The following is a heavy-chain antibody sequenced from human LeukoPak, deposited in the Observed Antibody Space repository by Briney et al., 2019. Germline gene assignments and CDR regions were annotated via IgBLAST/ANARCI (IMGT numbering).Heavy chain of an antibody. CDR1: GFSFDDYA. CDR3: AKDTAAVAGSYYYYGMDI. J-gene: IGHJ6*02. V-gene: IGHV3-9*01. CDR2: ISWNSGSI. Sequence: GGSLRLSCAASGFSFDDYAMHWVRHAPGKGLEWVSRISWNSGSIGYADSVKGRFTISRDNANNSLYLQMNSLRAEDTALCYCAKDTAAVAGSYYYYGMDIWGQGTTVTVSS. D-gene: IGHD6-19*01.